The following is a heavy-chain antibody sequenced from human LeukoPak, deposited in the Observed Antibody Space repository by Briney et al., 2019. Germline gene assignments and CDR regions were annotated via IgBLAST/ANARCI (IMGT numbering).Heavy chain of an antibody. J-gene: IGHJ5*02. V-gene: IGHV4-59*01. CDR1: GGSISSYY. CDR3: ARALDSSGWYGNWFDP. Sequence: SETLSLTCTVSGGSISSYYWSWIRQPPEKGLEWIGYIYYSGSTNYNPSLKSRVTISVDTSKNQFSLKLSSVTAADTAVYYCARALDSSGWYGNWFDPWGQGTLVTVSS. D-gene: IGHD6-19*01. CDR2: IYYSGST.